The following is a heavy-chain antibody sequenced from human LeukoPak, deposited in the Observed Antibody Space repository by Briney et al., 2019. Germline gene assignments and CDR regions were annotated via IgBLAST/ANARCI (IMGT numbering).Heavy chain of an antibody. CDR2: IRSKAHSSST. J-gene: IGHJ4*02. D-gene: IGHD3-10*01. V-gene: IGHV3-73*01. CDR3: TTFEAASGTYYNLGY. CDR1: GFSFSASA. Sequence: GGSLRLSCAASGFSFSASAMHWVRQASGKGLEWVGRIRSKAHSSSTAYAPAVKDKFAISRDDSKNTAYLQINSLKTEDTAVYYCTTFEAASGTYYNLGYWGQGTLVTVSS.